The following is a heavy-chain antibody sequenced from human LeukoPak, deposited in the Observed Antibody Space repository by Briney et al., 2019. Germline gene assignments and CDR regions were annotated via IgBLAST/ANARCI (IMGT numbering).Heavy chain of an antibody. CDR2: IYSSGST. V-gene: IGHV4-59*01. D-gene: IGHD3-22*01. J-gene: IGHJ4*02. CDR1: GASISYYY. Sequence: PSETLSLNCSVYGASISYYYWSWLRQTPGKGLEWIGYIYSSGSTSYNPSLKSRVTISIDTSKNQYSLMLTSVTAADTAVYYCARGSRVYDSSVFHTWHDYWGQGALVTVSS. CDR3: ARGSRVYDSSVFHTWHDY.